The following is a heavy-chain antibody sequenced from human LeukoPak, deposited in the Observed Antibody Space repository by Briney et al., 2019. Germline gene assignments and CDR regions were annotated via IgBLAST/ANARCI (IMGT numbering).Heavy chain of an antibody. D-gene: IGHD3-10*01. J-gene: IGHJ4*02. CDR3: ARVVPPTDYGSGSYFWDPYYFDY. CDR2: ISGSGGST. V-gene: IGHV3-23*01. CDR1: GFTFSSYG. Sequence: GGSLRLSCAASGFTFSSYGMSWVRQAPGKGLEWVSAISGSGGSTYYADSVKGRFTISTDNSKNTLYLQMNSLRAEDTAVYYCARVVPPTDYGSGSYFWDPYYFDYWGQGTLVTVSS.